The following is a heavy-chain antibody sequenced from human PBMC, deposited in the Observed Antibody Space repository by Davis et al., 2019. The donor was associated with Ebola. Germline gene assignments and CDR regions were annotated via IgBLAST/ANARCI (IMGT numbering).Heavy chain of an antibody. CDR2: VILKSGAT. CDR1: GYTFTDYN. Sequence: ASVTVSCKASGYTFTDYNIHWMRQAPGQGLEWLGRVILKSGATNYAQKFQGRVTMTRDTSISTVYMELSSLRYDDTADYYCARGHKYAHEYWGQGTPVTV. J-gene: IGHJ4*02. CDR3: ARGHKYAHEY. V-gene: IGHV1-2*06.